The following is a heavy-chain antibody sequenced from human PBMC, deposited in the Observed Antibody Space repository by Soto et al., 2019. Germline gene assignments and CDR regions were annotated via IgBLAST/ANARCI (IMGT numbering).Heavy chain of an antibody. CDR3: AKEAGGSGYYPDY. V-gene: IGHV3-43*01. CDR2: ISWDGGST. Sequence: GGSLRLSCAASGFTFDDYTMHWVRQAPGKGLEWVSLISWDGGSTYYADSVKGRFTISRDNSKNSLYLQMNSLRTEDTALYYCAKEAGGSGYYPDYWGQGTLVTVSS. J-gene: IGHJ4*02. D-gene: IGHD3-22*01. CDR1: GFTFDDYT.